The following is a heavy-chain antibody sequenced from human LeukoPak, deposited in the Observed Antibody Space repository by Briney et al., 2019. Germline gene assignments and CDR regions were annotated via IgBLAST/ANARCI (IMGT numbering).Heavy chain of an antibody. CDR1: GFTFSSYW. CDR2: ISSDGSTT. D-gene: IGHD3-10*01. Sequence: GGSLRLSCAASGFTFSSYWMHWVRQAPGEGLVWVSRISSDGSTTNYADSVKGRFTISRDNAKNTLHLQMNSLRAEDTAVYYCTAHFTVVWGVIFNDVDYWGQGTLVTVSS. J-gene: IGHJ4*02. V-gene: IGHV3-74*01. CDR3: TAHFTVVWGVIFNDVDY.